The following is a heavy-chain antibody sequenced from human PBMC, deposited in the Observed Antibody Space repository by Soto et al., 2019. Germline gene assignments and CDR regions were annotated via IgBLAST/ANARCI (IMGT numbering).Heavy chain of an antibody. Sequence: QVQLVQSGAGVKQPGASVKVSCKASGYTFAYFGISWVRQAPGQGLEWMGWINAYNGDTNYAQKFQGRVTVTTDTSXXTAHMELRSLRSDDTAVYYCARAIPGGYGHTTWNYWGQGTLVTVSS. D-gene: IGHD5-18*01. CDR2: INAYNGDT. V-gene: IGHV1-18*01. CDR1: GYTFAYFG. CDR3: ARAIPGGYGHTTWNY. J-gene: IGHJ4*02.